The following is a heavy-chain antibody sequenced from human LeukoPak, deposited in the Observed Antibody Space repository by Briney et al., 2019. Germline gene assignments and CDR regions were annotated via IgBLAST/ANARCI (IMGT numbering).Heavy chain of an antibody. D-gene: IGHD4-23*01. J-gene: IGHJ4*02. CDR3: AKDLGSVVTPPSLDS. Sequence: GGSLRLSCAASGFTFSSYAMSWVRQAPGKGLEWVSAASGSGGSTYYADSVKGRFTISRDSSKNTLYLQMNSLRAEDTAVYYCAKDLGSVVTPPSLDSWGQGTLVTVSS. V-gene: IGHV3-23*01. CDR2: ASGSGGST. CDR1: GFTFSSYA.